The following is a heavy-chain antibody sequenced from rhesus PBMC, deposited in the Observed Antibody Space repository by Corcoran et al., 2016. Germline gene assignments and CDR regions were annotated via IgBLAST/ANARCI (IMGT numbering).Heavy chain of an antibody. CDR2: VDPEDGET. V-gene: IGHV1-111*02. CDR3: ATLLPGYSGSQIDY. Sequence: EVQLVQSGAEVKKPGASVKISCKASGYTFTDYYLHWVRQAPEKGLEWMGRVDPEDGETQHAQQFQDRVTITADTSTDTAYMELSSLRSEDTAVYYCATLLPGYSGSQIDYWGQGVLVTVSS. D-gene: IGHD6-25*01. CDR1: GYTFTDYY. J-gene: IGHJ4*01.